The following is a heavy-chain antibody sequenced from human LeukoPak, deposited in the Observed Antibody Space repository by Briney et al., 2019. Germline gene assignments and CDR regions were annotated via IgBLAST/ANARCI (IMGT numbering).Heavy chain of an antibody. CDR1: GFTFDDYA. D-gene: IGHD3-22*01. CDR2: ISWNSGSI. Sequence: PGRSLRLSCAASGFTFDDYAMHWVRQAPGKGLEWVSGISWNSGSIGYADSVKGRFTISRDNAKNSLYLQMNNLRAEDTAFYYCAKSETPHLHYFDNSGSSRNWFDPWGQGTLVTVSS. V-gene: IGHV3-9*01. CDR3: AKSETPHLHYFDNSGSSRNWFDP. J-gene: IGHJ5*02.